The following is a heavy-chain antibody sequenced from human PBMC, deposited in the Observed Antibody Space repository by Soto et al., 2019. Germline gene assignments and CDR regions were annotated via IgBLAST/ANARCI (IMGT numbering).Heavy chain of an antibody. CDR2: FDPEDGET. D-gene: IGHD6-6*01. CDR3: ATEGYSSSSGVYYYYGMDV. Sequence: XSVKVSFKVSGYTLTELSMHLVRQAPGKGLEWMGGFDPEDGETIYAQKFQGRVTMTEDTSTDTAYMELSSLRSEDTALYYCATEGYSSSSGVYYYYGMDVWGQGTTVTVSS. CDR1: GYTLTELS. J-gene: IGHJ6*02. V-gene: IGHV1-24*01.